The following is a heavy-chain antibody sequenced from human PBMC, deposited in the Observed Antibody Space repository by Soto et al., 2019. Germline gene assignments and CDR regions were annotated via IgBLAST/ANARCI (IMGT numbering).Heavy chain of an antibody. CDR1: GFTFSDYY. D-gene: IGHD1-1*01. CDR3: ARDGRDFRLEYPFSVYFDY. Sequence: GGSLRLSCAASGFTFSDYYMSWIRQAPGKGLEWVSYISSSGSTIYYADSVKGRFTISRDNAKNSLYLQMNSLRAEDTAVYYCARDGRDFRLEYPFSVYFDYWGQGTLVTVSS. CDR2: ISSSGSTI. J-gene: IGHJ4*02. V-gene: IGHV3-11*01.